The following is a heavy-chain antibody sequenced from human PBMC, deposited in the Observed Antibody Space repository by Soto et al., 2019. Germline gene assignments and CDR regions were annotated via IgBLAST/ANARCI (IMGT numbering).Heavy chain of an antibody. V-gene: IGHV3-23*01. CDR3: AKDYSSGWSNWFDS. D-gene: IGHD6-19*01. CDR2: ISESGGST. CDR1: GFTFSSYA. Sequence: XGSLELSGAASGFTFSSYAMNWVRQAPGKGLERVSIISESGGSTYYADSVKGRFTISRDNSKNMLYLQMSSLRADDTAVYYCAKDYSSGWSNWFDSWGQGTLVIVSS. J-gene: IGHJ5*01.